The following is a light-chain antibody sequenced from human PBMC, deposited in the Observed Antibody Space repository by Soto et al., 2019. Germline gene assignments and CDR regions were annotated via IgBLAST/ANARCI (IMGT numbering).Light chain of an antibody. CDR3: QQYNDSFPYT. J-gene: IGKJ2*01. V-gene: IGKV1-5*03. CDR2: EAS. Sequence: DIQLTQSPSTLSASVGDRVTITCRASQSISSWLAWYQQKPGTAPKLLIYEASTLESGVPSRFTGIRSGTEFTLSVSSLQPHDFATYYCQQYNDSFPYTFGQGTKLEIK. CDR1: QSISSW.